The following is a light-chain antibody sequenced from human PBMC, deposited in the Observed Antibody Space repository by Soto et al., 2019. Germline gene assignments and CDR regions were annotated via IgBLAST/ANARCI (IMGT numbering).Light chain of an antibody. Sequence: DIQLTQSPSTLSASVGDRVTITCRASQSISSWLAWYQQKPGKAPDLLISDASRLESGVPSRFSGGGSGTEFTLTISDLQPDDFATYSCQQSYNTPHTFGQGTKLEI. CDR1: QSISSW. J-gene: IGKJ2*01. CDR2: DAS. CDR3: QQSYNTPHT. V-gene: IGKV1-5*01.